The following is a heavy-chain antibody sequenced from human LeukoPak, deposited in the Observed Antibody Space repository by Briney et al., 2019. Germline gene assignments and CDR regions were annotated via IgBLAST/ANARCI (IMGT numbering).Heavy chain of an antibody. CDR3: ARDSPSDYYDSSGYDY. CDR1: GYTFTGYY. CDR2: INPKSGGT. V-gene: IGHV1-2*02. J-gene: IGHJ4*02. Sequence: ASEKVSCKASGYTFTGYYMHWVRQAPGQGLEWMGWINPKSGGTNYAQKFQGRVTMTRDTSISTAYMELSSLRSDDTAVYYCARDSPSDYYDSSGYDYWGQGTLVTVSS. D-gene: IGHD3-22*01.